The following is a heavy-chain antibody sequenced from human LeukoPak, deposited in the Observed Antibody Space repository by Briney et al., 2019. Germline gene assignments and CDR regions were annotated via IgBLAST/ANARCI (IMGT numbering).Heavy chain of an antibody. CDR1: GFTFSSYG. CDR3: AKDHYYYDSSGYMSIFSDY. Sequence: GGCLRLSCAASGFTFSSYGMHWVRQAPGKGVEWVAFIRYDGSNKYYADSVTGRFTISRDNSKNTLYLQMNSLRAEDTAVYYCAKDHYYYDSSGYMSIFSDYWGQGTLVTVSS. V-gene: IGHV3-30*02. J-gene: IGHJ4*02. D-gene: IGHD3-22*01. CDR2: IRYDGSNK.